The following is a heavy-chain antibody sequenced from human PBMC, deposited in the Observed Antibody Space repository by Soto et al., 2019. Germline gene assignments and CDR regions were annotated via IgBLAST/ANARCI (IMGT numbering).Heavy chain of an antibody. D-gene: IGHD4-4*01. CDR1: GGTFGTYV. Sequence: QVQLVQSGAEVKKPGSSVRGSCKAPGGTFGTYVINCVQQATGQGLEWMGRVIPILGTANYAQMFQGRVTNTADQSTSTAYMELSSLRSEDRAVYYCARDDSNYPGRYGMDVWGKGNTVTVSS. CDR3: ARDDSNYPGRYGMDV. CDR2: VIPILGTA. J-gene: IGHJ6*04. V-gene: IGHV1-69*01.